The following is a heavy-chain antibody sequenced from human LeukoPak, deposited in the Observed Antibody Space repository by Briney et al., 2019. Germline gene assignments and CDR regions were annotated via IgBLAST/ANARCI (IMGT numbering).Heavy chain of an antibody. Sequence: GGSLRLSCAASGFTFSSYGMHWVRQVPGKGLEWVAVISYDGSNKYYADSVKGRFTISRDNSKNTLYLQMNSLRAEDTAVYYCAKDRGDYYDSSGYSMDYWGQGTLVTVSS. CDR1: GFTFSSYG. D-gene: IGHD3-22*01. V-gene: IGHV3-30*18. CDR3: AKDRGDYYDSSGYSMDY. CDR2: ISYDGSNK. J-gene: IGHJ4*02.